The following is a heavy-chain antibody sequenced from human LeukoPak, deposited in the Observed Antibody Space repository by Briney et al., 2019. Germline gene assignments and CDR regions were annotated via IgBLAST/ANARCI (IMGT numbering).Heavy chain of an antibody. CDR3: ARPGTHYGDYGGFDY. V-gene: IGHV5-51*01. CDR2: IYPGDSDT. D-gene: IGHD4-17*01. Sequence: GESLKISCKGSGYSFTSYWIGWVRQLPGKGLEWMGIIYPGDSDTRYSPSFQGQVTISADKSISTAYLQWSSLKASDTAMYYCARPGTHYGDYGGFDYWGQGTLVTVSS. J-gene: IGHJ4*02. CDR1: GYSFTSYW.